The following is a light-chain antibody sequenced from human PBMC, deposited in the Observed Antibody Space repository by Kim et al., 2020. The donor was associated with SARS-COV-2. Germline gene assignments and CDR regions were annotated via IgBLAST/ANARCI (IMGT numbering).Light chain of an antibody. Sequence: GQSVTISCTGTSSDVGSYNYVSWYQQYPGKAPKLMTFDVIRRPSGVPDRFSGSKSGNTASLTISGLHAEDEADYYCCSYAGSYTLLFGGGTKVTVL. CDR2: DVI. CDR3: CSYAGSYTLL. CDR1: SSDVGSYNY. V-gene: IGLV2-11*03. J-gene: IGLJ3*02.